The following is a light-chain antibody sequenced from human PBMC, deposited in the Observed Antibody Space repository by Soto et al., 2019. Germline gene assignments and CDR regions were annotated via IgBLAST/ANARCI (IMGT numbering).Light chain of an antibody. Sequence: EIVLTQSPGTLSLSPGERATLSCRASQTIKSTSLAWYQQRPGQAPSLLIYGASSRATGIPDKFSGSGSGTDFTLTISRLEPEDSAVYYCQQRSNWPPTFGGGTKVDIK. V-gene: IGKV3D-20*02. CDR2: GAS. J-gene: IGKJ4*01. CDR1: QTIKSTS. CDR3: QQRSNWPPT.